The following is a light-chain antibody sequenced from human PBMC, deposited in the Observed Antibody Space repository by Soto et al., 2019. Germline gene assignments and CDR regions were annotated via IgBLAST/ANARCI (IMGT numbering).Light chain of an antibody. V-gene: IGLV1-44*01. CDR2: ANN. CDR1: SSNIGSNT. J-gene: IGLJ1*01. Sequence: QSVLTQPPSASGTPGQRVTISCSGSSSNIGSNTVNWYQQLPGTAPKLLIHANNQRPSGVPDRFSGSKSGTSASLAISWLQSEEADYYCAAWDDRLNGYVFGTGTKLPVL. CDR3: AAWDDRLNGYV.